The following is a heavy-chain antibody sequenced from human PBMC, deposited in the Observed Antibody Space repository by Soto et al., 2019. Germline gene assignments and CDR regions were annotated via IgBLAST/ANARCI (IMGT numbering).Heavy chain of an antibody. Sequence: VASVKVSCKASGYTFTSYGISWVRQAPGQGLEWMGIINPSGGLISYAQRFQGRVTLTRDTSTGTVYMDVGSLRSEDTAMYYCARSRNDYDRFYFEYWGQGTLVTVSS. CDR3: ARSRNDYDRFYFEY. CDR1: GYTFTSYG. CDR2: INPSGGLI. D-gene: IGHD4-17*01. J-gene: IGHJ4*02. V-gene: IGHV1-46*03.